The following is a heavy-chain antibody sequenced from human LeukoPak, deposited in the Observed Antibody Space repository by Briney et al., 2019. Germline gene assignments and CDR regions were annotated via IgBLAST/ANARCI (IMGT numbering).Heavy chain of an antibody. J-gene: IGHJ4*02. CDR2: IYHSGST. CDR3: ARVSIAAAGTGGYY. V-gene: IGHV4-38-2*02. Sequence: PSETLSLTCTVSGYSISSGYYWGWIRQPPGKGLEWIGSIYHSGSTYYNPSLKSRVTISVDTSKNQFSLELSSVTAADTAVYYCARVSIAAAGTGGYYWGQGTLVTVSS. CDR1: GYSISSGYY. D-gene: IGHD6-13*01.